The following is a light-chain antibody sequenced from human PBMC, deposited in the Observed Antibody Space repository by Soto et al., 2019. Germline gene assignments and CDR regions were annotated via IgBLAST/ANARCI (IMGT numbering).Light chain of an antibody. CDR2: DAS. CDR1: QDISNY. CDR3: QQYDNLPSIT. Sequence: DLQMTQSPSSLSASVGDRVTITCQASQDISNYLNWYQQQPGKAPKLLIYDASNLETGVPSRFSGSGSGTDFTFTISSLQPEDIATYYCQQYDNLPSITFGQGTRLEIK. V-gene: IGKV1-33*01. J-gene: IGKJ5*01.